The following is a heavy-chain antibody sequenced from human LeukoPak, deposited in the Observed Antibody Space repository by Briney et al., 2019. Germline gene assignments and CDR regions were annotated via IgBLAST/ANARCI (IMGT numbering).Heavy chain of an antibody. Sequence: PSETLSLTCTVSGDSIRSGDYYCAWIRQSPGKGLEWIGDINYSGGTYYNPSLKSRVAMSVDTSKNQFSLKLSSVTAADTAVYYCARHRGDNNWFDPWGQGTLVTVSS. CDR2: INYSGGT. CDR1: GDSIRSGDYY. D-gene: IGHD5-24*01. V-gene: IGHV4-39*01. CDR3: ARHRGDNNWFDP. J-gene: IGHJ5*02.